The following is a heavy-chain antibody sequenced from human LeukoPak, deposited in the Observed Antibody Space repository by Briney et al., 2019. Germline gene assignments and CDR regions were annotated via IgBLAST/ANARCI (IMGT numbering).Heavy chain of an antibody. D-gene: IGHD3-3*01. V-gene: IGHV4-59*08. CDR3: ARRGPWSGSFDY. J-gene: IGHJ4*02. CDR1: GGSVSSDY. CDR2: IFYTGSN. Sequence: NLSETLSLTCTVSGGSVSSDYWSWIRQAPGKGLEWIGFIFYTGSNNYNPSLKSRVTMSVDTSKNQFSLRLNSVTAADTAVYYCARRGPWSGSFDYWGQGALVTVSS.